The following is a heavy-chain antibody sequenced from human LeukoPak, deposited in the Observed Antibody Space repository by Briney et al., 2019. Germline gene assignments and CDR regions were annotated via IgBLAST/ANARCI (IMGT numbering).Heavy chain of an antibody. V-gene: IGHV3-48*01. CDR3: AREPSHDFWSGYYTGVLYYYYYMDV. D-gene: IGHD3-3*01. CDR2: ISSSSSTI. CDR1: GFTFSSYA. Sequence: GGSLRLSCAASGFTFSSYAMSWVRQAPGKGLEWVSYISSSSSTIYYADSVKGRFTISRDNAKNSLYLQMNSLRAEDTAVYYCAREPSHDFWSGYYTGVLYYYYYMDVWGKGTTVTVSS. J-gene: IGHJ6*03.